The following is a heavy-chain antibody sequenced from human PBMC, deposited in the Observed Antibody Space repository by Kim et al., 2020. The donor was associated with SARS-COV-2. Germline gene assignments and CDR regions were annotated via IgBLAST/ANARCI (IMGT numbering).Heavy chain of an antibody. CDR2: INHSGST. J-gene: IGHJ4*02. D-gene: IGHD3-16*01. CDR1: GGSFSGYY. CDR3: ARRRLWSYYFDY. Sequence: SETLSLTCAVYGGSFSGYYWSWIRQPPGKGLEWIGEINHSGSTNYNPSLKSRVTISVDTSKNQFSLKLSSVTAADTAVYYCARRRLWSYYFDYWVQGTLVTVSS. V-gene: IGHV4-34*01.